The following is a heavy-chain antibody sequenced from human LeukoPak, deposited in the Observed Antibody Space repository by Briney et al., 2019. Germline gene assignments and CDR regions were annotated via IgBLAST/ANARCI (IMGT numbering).Heavy chain of an antibody. CDR3: ARRYPCGDTSCYVYFDY. V-gene: IGHV3-23*01. CDR1: GFTFSTYA. Sequence: GGSLRLFCGASGFTFSTYAMPWVRQSLGKGLEWVSSISGSGGTTHYADSVKGRFTISRDNSKNTLYLQINSLRAEDTALYYCARRYPCGDTSCYVYFDYWGQGTLVTVSS. D-gene: IGHD2-2*01. CDR2: ISGSGGTT. J-gene: IGHJ4*02.